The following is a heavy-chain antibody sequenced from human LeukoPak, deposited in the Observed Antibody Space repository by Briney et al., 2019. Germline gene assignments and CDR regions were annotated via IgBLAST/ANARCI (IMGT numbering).Heavy chain of an antibody. Sequence: GGSLRLSCAASGFTFIDYDMHWVRQVIGKGLEWVSAIGIRGDTHYSGSVKGRFTISRENAESSLYLQMNSLRAEDTAVYYCARGGIQVSGIDEFDYCGQGTLVTVSS. CDR1: GFTFIDYD. J-gene: IGHJ4*02. D-gene: IGHD6-19*01. CDR2: IGIRGDT. V-gene: IGHV3-13*01. CDR3: ARGGIQVSGIDEFDY.